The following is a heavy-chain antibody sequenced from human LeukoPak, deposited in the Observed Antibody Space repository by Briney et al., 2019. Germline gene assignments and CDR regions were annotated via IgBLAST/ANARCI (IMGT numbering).Heavy chain of an antibody. CDR3: ARGFPVTNYYLDY. CDR1: GYTFTGYY. J-gene: IGHJ4*02. Sequence: ASVKVSCXASGYTFTGYYMHWVRQAPGQGLEWMGRINPNSGGTNYAQKFQGRVTMTRDTSISTAYMELSRLRSDDTAVYYCARGFPVTNYYLDYWGQGTLVTVSS. V-gene: IGHV1-2*06. D-gene: IGHD4-17*01. CDR2: INPNSGGT.